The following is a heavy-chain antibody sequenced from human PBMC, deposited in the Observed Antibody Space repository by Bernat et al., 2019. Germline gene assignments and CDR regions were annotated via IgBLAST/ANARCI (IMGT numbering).Heavy chain of an antibody. J-gene: IGHJ3*02. D-gene: IGHD2-2*01. V-gene: IGHV3-73*01. CDR2: IRSKGNNYAT. CDR1: GFTFSASA. Sequence: EVQLVESGGGLVQPGGSLKLSCAASGFTFSASAIHWVRQASGKGLEWVGRIRSKGNNYATAYAASVKGRVTISRDDSKNTAYLQMNSLKTEDTAVYYCTRLCIAAFDIWGRGTMVTVSS. CDR3: TRLCIAAFDI.